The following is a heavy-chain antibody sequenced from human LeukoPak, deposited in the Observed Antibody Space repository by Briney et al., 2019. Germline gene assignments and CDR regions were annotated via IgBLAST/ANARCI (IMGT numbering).Heavy chain of an antibody. CDR3: ARTRGPNVFGGVHDY. CDR1: GFPFSSYA. V-gene: IGHV3-23*01. D-gene: IGHD3-16*01. CDR2: ISGGGGST. Sequence: PGGSLRLSCAASGFPFSSYAMSWVRQAPGKGLEWVSGISGGGGSTYYADSVRGRFTISRDNSKNTLYLQVNSLRAEDTAVYYCARTRGPNVFGGVHDYWGQGTLVTVSS. J-gene: IGHJ4*02.